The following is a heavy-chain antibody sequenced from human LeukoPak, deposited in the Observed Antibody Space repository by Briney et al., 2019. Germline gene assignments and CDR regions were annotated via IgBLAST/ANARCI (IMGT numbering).Heavy chain of an antibody. J-gene: IGHJ4*02. Sequence: GSLRLSCAVSGITLSNYGMSWVRQAPGKGREWVAGISDSGGRTNYADSVKGRFTISRDNPKTTLYLQMNSLRPEDTAVYFCAKRGVVIRVILVGFHKEAYYFDSWGQGALVTVSS. CDR1: GITLSNYG. CDR2: ISDSGGRT. D-gene: IGHD3-22*01. V-gene: IGHV3-23*01. CDR3: AKRGVVIRVILVGFHKEAYYFDS.